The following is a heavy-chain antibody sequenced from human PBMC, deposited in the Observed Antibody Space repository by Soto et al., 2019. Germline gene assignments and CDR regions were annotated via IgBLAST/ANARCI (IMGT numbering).Heavy chain of an antibody. CDR1: GFTFGDYA. CDR3: MGLRGYSGYGFDY. CDR2: IRSKAYGGTT. V-gene: IGHV3-49*03. J-gene: IGHJ4*02. D-gene: IGHD5-12*01. Sequence: PGGPLRLSCTASGFTFGDYAMSWFRQAPGKGLEWVGFIRSKAYGGTTEYAASVKGRFTISRDDSKSIAYLQMNSLKTEDTAVYYCMGLRGYSGYGFDYWGQGTLVTVSS.